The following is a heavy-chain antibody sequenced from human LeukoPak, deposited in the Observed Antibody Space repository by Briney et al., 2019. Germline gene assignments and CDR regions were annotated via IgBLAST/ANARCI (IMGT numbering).Heavy chain of an antibody. CDR3: ARDYYDSSGYFDWHFQH. CDR2: IYSGGST. J-gene: IGHJ1*01. CDR1: GFTVSSNY. V-gene: IGHV3-53*01. D-gene: IGHD3-22*01. Sequence: GGSLRLSCAASGFTVSSNYMSWVRQAPGKGLEWVSVIYSGGSTYYADSVKGRFTISRDSSKNTLYLQMNSLRAEDTAVYYCARDYYDSSGYFDWHFQHWGQGTLVTVSS.